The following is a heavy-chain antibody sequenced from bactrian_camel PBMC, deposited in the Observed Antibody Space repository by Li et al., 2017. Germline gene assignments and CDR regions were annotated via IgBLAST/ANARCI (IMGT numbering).Heavy chain of an antibody. CDR3: AARGPYCYTKLSVRDFTY. Sequence: HVQLVESGGGSAQPGGSLRASCVASGYVMKSGCMGWFRQTPGKEREVVAAFGPSNTWYANSVKGRFTLSQDNAKNTVYLQMNSLKPEDTAMYYCAARGPYCYTKLSVRDFTYWGQGTQVTVS. CDR2: FGPSNT. J-gene: IGHJ6*01. D-gene: IGHD2*01. CDR1: GYVMKSGC. V-gene: IGHV3S53*01.